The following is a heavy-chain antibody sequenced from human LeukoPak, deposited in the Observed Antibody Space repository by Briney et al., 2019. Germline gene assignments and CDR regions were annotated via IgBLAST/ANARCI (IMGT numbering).Heavy chain of an antibody. CDR1: GFTFSSYY. CDR3: ARAYCSGGSCYPFDY. CDR2: ISSSSSYI. V-gene: IGHV3-21*01. J-gene: IGHJ4*02. Sequence: GGSLRLSCAASGFTFSSYYMNWVRQAPGKGLEWVSSISSSSSYIYYADSVKGRFTISRDTAKNSLYVQMNSLRAEDTAVYYCARAYCSGGSCYPFDYWGQGTLVTVSS. D-gene: IGHD2-15*01.